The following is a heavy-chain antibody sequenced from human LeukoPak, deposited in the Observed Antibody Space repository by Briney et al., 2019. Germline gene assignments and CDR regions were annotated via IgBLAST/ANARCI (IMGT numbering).Heavy chain of an antibody. D-gene: IGHD3-22*01. J-gene: IGHJ4*02. CDR2: INHSGST. Sequence: SETLSLTCAVYGGSFSGYYWSWIRQPPGKGLEWIGEINHSGSTNYNPSLKSRVTISVDTSKNQFSLKLSSVTAADTAVYYCARGPPYDSSGYYVYWGQGTLVTVSS. V-gene: IGHV4-34*01. CDR1: GGSFSGYY. CDR3: ARGPPYDSSGYYVY.